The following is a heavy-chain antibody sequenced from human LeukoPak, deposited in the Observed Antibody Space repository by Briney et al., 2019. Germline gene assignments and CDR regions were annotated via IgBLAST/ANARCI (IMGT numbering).Heavy chain of an antibody. J-gene: IGHJ4*02. CDR2: IKRDGSET. Sequence: GRSLRLSCAVSGFTFSTFWMTWVRQAPGKGLEWVGNIKRDGSETYYVASVRGRFTISRDNAKNSLYLQMNSLRAEDTAVYFCARERETYNDYWGQGTLVTVSS. D-gene: IGHD1-1*01. CDR3: ARERETYNDY. V-gene: IGHV3-7*01. CDR1: GFTFSTFW.